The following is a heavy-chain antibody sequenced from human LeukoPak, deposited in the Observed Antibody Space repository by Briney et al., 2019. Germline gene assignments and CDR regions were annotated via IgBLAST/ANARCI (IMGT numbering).Heavy chain of an antibody. J-gene: IGHJ4*02. CDR2: IIPIFGTA. D-gene: IGHD3-3*01. V-gene: IGHV1-69*13. CDR3: ASSGTYYDFWSGYYQFDY. Sequence: SVKVSCKASGGTFSSYAISWVRQAPGQGLEWMGGIIPIFGTANYAQKFQGRVTITADESTSTAYMELSSLRSEDTAVYYCASSGTYYDFWSGYYQFDYWGQGTLVTVSS. CDR1: GGTFSSYA.